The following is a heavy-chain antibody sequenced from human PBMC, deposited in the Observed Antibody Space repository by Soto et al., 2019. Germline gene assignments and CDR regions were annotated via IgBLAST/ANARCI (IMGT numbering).Heavy chain of an antibody. CDR3: ARHGRDHYDSSGYYPFDY. CDR2: IDPSDSYT. D-gene: IGHD3-22*01. Sequence: GETLKISCKGSGYSFTSYWISWVRQMPGKGLEWMGRIDPSDSYTNYSPSFQGHVTISADKSISTAYLQWSSLKASDTAMYYCARHGRDHYDSSGYYPFDYWGQGTLVTVSS. J-gene: IGHJ4*02. CDR1: GYSFTSYW. V-gene: IGHV5-10-1*01.